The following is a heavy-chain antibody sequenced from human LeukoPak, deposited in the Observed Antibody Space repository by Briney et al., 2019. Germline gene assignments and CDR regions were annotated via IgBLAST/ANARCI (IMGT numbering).Heavy chain of an antibody. CDR1: GFTFSSYG. CDR3: AKDRKQWLVDAFDI. Sequence: PGGSLRLSCAASGFTFSSYGMHWVRQAPGKGLEWVAFIRYDGSNKYYADSVKGRFTISRDNPKNTLYLQMNSLRAEDTAVYYCAKDRKQWLVDAFDIWGQGTMVTVSS. J-gene: IGHJ3*02. D-gene: IGHD6-19*01. V-gene: IGHV3-30*02. CDR2: IRYDGSNK.